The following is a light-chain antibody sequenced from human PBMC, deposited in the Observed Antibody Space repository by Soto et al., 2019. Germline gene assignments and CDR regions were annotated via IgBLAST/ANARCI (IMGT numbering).Light chain of an antibody. CDR1: QGISNY. Sequence: DIQMTQSPSSLSASVGDRVTITCRASQGISNYLAWYQQKPGKVPKLLIYAASTLQSGVPSRFSGRGSGTDFTLTISSLQPEDVATYYCQNYNSAPTWTFGQGTKVKIK. CDR2: AAS. CDR3: QNYNSAPTWT. V-gene: IGKV1-27*01. J-gene: IGKJ1*01.